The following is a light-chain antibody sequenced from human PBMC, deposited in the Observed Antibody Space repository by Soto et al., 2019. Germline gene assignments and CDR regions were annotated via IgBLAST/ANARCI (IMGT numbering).Light chain of an antibody. Sequence: DLQMTQSPSSLSASVGDRVTITCRASQTINTYLNWYQQKPGKAPELLIYAASSLQNGVPPRFSGSGSGTDFTLSISSLQPEDFATYYCQQSYSTPFTFGPGTKVNIK. CDR3: QQSYSTPFT. CDR2: AAS. CDR1: QTINTY. V-gene: IGKV1-39*01. J-gene: IGKJ3*01.